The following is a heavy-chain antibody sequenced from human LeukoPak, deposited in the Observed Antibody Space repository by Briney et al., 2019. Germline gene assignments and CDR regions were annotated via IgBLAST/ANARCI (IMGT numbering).Heavy chain of an antibody. D-gene: IGHD3-22*01. CDR1: GGSISSGDYY. J-gene: IGHJ4*02. CDR2: IYYSANT. Sequence: PSQTLSLTCIVSGGSISSGDYYWSWIRQPPGKGLEWIGYIYYSANTYYNPSLKSRVTISADTSKNQFSLKLSSVTAADTAIYYCASLDSSGYYYFDYWGQGTLVTVSS. CDR3: ASLDSSGYYYFDY. V-gene: IGHV4-30-4*01.